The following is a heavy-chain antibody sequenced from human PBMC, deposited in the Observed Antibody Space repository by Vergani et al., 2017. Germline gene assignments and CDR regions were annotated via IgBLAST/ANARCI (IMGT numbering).Heavy chain of an antibody. CDR1: GFTFSSYA. CDR2: ISYDGSNK. V-gene: IGHV3-30-3*01. Sequence: QVQLVESGGGVVQPARSLRLSCAASGFTFSSYAMHWVRQAQGKGLEWVAVISYDGSNKYYADSVKGRFTISRDNSKNTLYLQMNSLRAEDTAVYYCATLPVAIGFDYWGQGTLVTVSS. J-gene: IGHJ4*02. CDR3: ATLPVAIGFDY. D-gene: IGHD2-2*01.